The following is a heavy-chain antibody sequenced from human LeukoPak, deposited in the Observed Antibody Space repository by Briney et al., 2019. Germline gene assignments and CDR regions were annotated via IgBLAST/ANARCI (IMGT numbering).Heavy chain of an antibody. J-gene: IGHJ4*02. V-gene: IGHV1-8*03. Sequence: ASVKVSCKASGYTFTRYDINWVRQATGQGLAWMGWMNPNSGNTGYAQKFQGRVTITRNTSISTAYMELSSLRSEDTAVYYCARGIAALDDYWGQGTLVTVSS. D-gene: IGHD6-13*01. CDR2: MNPNSGNT. CDR1: GYTFTRYD. CDR3: ARGIAALDDY.